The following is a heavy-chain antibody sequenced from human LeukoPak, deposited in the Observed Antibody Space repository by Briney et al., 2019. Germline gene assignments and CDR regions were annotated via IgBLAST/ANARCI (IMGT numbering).Heavy chain of an antibody. D-gene: IGHD2-2*02. Sequence: GGSLRLSCAASGFTFSSYSMNWVRQAPGKGLEWVSYISSSSSTIYYADSVKGRYTISRDNAKNSLYLQMNSLRAEDTAVYYCANQYCSSTSCYMDQDNWGQGTLVTVSS. CDR1: GFTFSSYS. J-gene: IGHJ4*02. V-gene: IGHV3-48*01. CDR2: ISSSSSTI. CDR3: ANQYCSSTSCYMDQDN.